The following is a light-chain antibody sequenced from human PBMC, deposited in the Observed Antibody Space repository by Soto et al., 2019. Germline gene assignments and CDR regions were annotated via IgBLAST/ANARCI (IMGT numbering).Light chain of an antibody. CDR1: QSVTGDS. V-gene: IGKV3-20*01. Sequence: EILLTQSPGTLSLSPGEGVTLSCRASQSVTGDSLAWYQQKPGQAPRLLIYAASTRAAAVPTRFTGSGSGTDFALTISSLESEDFGVYYCQQYDDSPLTSGAGTKVDIK. CDR2: AAS. CDR3: QQYDDSPLT. J-gene: IGKJ3*01.